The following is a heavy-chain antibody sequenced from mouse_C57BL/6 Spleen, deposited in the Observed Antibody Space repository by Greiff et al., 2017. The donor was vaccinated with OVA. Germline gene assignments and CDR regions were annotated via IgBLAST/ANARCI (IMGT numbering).Heavy chain of an antibody. J-gene: IGHJ4*01. V-gene: IGHV5-16*01. CDR2: INYDGSST. Sequence: EVKLVESEGGLVQPGSSMKLSCTASGFTFSDYYMAWVRQVPEKGLEWVANINYDGSSTYYLDSLKSRFIISRDNAKNILYLQMSSLKSEDTATDYCARDQRDYGAMDYWGQGTSVTVSS. CDR1: GFTFSDYY. CDR3: ARDQRDYGAMDY. D-gene: IGHD2-4*01.